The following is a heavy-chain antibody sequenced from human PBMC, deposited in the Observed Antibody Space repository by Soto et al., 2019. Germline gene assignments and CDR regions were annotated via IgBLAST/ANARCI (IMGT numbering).Heavy chain of an antibody. V-gene: IGHV3-23*01. CDR1: GFTFSSYA. J-gene: IGHJ4*02. CDR3: AKGLKQWLVPYYFDY. CDR2: ISGSGGST. Sequence: GGSLRLSCAASGFTFSSYAMSWVRQAPGKGLEWVSAISGSGGSTYYADSVKGRFTISRDNSKNTLYLQMNSLRAEDTAVYYCAKGLKQWLVPYYFDYWGQGTLVTVSS. D-gene: IGHD6-19*01.